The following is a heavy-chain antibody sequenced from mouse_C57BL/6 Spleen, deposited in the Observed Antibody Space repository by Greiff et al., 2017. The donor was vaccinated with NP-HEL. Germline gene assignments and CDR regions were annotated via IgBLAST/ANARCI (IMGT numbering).Heavy chain of an antibody. CDR1: GYSFTSYY. V-gene: IGHV1-66*01. CDR3: ARSWSNYFDY. D-gene: IGHD1-1*02. Sequence: VKLLESGPELVKPGASVKISCKASGYSFTSYYIHWVKQRPGQGLEWIGWIYPGSGNTKYNEKFKGKATLTADTSSSTAYMQLSSLTSEDSAVYYCARSWSNYFDYWGQGTTLTVSS. CDR2: IYPGSGNT. J-gene: IGHJ2*01.